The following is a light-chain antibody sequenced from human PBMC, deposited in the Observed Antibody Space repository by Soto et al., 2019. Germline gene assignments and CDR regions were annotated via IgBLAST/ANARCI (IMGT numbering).Light chain of an antibody. J-gene: IGKJ2*03. CDR3: QQYGNSPPYS. V-gene: IGKV3-20*01. CDR2: ATS. Sequence: EIVLTQSPGSLSLSPGEGATLSCRASQSVSTTYLAWYQLKPGQAPRLVIYATSSRAAGIPDRFRGSGSGTEFTLTISSLEPEDVGVYFCQQYGNSPPYSVGQGTKLEI. CDR1: QSVSTTY.